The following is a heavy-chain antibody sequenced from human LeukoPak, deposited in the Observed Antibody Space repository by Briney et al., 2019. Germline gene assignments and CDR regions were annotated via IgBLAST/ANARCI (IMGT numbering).Heavy chain of an antibody. Sequence: TASETLSLTCTVSGGSISSSSYYWGWIRQPPGKGLEWIGSIYYSGSTNYNPSLKSRVTISVDKSKNQFSLKLSSVTAADTAVYYCASTIVDPYYYYMDVWGKGTTVTVSS. CDR3: ASTIVDPYYYYMDV. J-gene: IGHJ6*03. CDR1: GGSISSSSYY. V-gene: IGHV4-39*07. CDR2: IYYSGST. D-gene: IGHD1-26*01.